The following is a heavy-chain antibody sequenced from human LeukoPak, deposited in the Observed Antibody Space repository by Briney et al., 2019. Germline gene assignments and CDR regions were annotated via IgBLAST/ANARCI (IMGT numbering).Heavy chain of an antibody. CDR3: ARHASYCSSTSCYSFDY. CDR2: IYYSGST. D-gene: IGHD2-2*02. V-gene: IGHV4-39*01. Sequence: PSETLSLTCTVSGGSISSSSYYWGWIRQPPGKGLEWIGSIYYSGSTYYNPSLKSRVTISVDTSKNQFSLKLSSVTAADTAVYYCARHASYCSSTSCYSFDYWGQGTLVTVSS. CDR1: GGSISSSSYY. J-gene: IGHJ4*02.